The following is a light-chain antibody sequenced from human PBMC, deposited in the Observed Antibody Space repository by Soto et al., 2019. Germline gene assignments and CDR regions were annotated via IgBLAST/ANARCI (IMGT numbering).Light chain of an antibody. CDR1: SSDVGGYNY. CDR2: DVS. CDR3: SSYTSSSTLSYV. J-gene: IGLJ1*01. V-gene: IGLV2-14*01. Sequence: QSVLTQPASVSGSPGQSSTISCTGTSSDVGGYNYVSWYQQHPGKAPKLMIYDVSNRPSGVSNRFSGSKSGNTASLTISGLQAEDEADYYCSSYTSSSTLSYVFGTGTKVT.